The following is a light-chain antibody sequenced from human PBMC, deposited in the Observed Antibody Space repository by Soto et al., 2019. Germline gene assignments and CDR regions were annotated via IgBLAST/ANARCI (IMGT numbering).Light chain of an antibody. CDR2: RAS. CDR1: QGISSY. CDR3: QQLNKYPST. Sequence: IQLIQSPSSLSASVGGRFTITCLALQGISSYLGWYQQKPGKAPKLLIYRASTLQSGVPSRFRGSGSGTDFTLTISSLQPEDFETYYCQQLNKYPSTFGGGTKVDIK. J-gene: IGKJ4*01. V-gene: IGKV1-9*01.